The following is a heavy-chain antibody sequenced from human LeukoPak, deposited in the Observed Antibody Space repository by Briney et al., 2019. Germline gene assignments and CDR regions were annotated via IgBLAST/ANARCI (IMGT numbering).Heavy chain of an antibody. D-gene: IGHD2-2*01. CDR3: ARGYCSSSSCLDY. Sequence: PGGSLRLSCAASGFTFSKYSINWVRQAPGKGLEWVSYISASSSTIYYADSVKGRFTVSRDNAKNSLYLEMNSLRDEDTAVYYCARGYCSSSSCLDYWGQGTLVTVS. CDR2: ISASSSTI. CDR1: GFTFSKYS. V-gene: IGHV3-48*02. J-gene: IGHJ4*02.